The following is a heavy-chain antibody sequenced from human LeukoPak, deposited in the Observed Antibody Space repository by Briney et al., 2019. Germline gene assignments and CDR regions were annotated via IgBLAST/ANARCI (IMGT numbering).Heavy chain of an antibody. Sequence: PGRSLRLSCAASGFTFSSYAMHWVRQAPGKGLEWVSVIYSDGSTYYADSVKGRFTISRDNSKNTLYLQINSLRVEDTAVYYCARDGRWNYFDYWGQGTLVTVSS. CDR1: GFTFSSYA. J-gene: IGHJ4*02. D-gene: IGHD1-26*01. CDR3: ARDGRWNYFDY. CDR2: IYSDGST. V-gene: IGHV3-53*01.